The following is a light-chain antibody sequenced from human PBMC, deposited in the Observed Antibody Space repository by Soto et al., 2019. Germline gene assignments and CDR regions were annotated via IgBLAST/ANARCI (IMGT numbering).Light chain of an antibody. V-gene: IGKV3-20*01. CDR3: QQYGSSPRT. Sequence: EIVLTQYPGTLSFSPGERATLSCRASQSDSSSFLAWYQQKVGQAPRLLIYGASSRATGIPDRFSGSGSGTDFALTISRLEPDDFAVYYWQQYGSSPRTFGQGTRLEIK. CDR1: QSDSSSF. CDR2: GAS. J-gene: IGKJ5*01.